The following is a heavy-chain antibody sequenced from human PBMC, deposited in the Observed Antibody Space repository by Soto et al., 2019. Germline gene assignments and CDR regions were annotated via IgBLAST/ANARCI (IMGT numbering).Heavy chain of an antibody. CDR2: ISGSGGGT. J-gene: IGHJ3*02. CDR3: AKGSCSSSSCGAFDI. V-gene: IGHV3-23*01. D-gene: IGHD2-2*01. Sequence: GGSLRLTSAASGFTFSSDALNWVGQAPGKGLEWVSAISGSGGGTDYADSVKDRFTISRDNSKNTLYLQMYSLRAEDMAVYNSAKGSCSSSSCGAFDIWGQGTMVTVAS. CDR1: GFTFSSDA.